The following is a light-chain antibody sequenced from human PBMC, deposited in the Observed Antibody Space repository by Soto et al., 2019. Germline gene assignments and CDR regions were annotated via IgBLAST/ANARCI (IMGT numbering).Light chain of an antibody. CDR3: GTWDTSLTAYV. V-gene: IGLV1-51*01. Sequence: QSVLTQPPSVSAAPGRKITISCSGGSSNIGKNYVSWYQQLPGTAPKPLIYDNDKRPSGIPDRFSGSKSGTSATLGITGLQTGDEVDYYCGTWDTSLTAYVFGTGTKLTVL. J-gene: IGLJ1*01. CDR2: DND. CDR1: SSNIGKNY.